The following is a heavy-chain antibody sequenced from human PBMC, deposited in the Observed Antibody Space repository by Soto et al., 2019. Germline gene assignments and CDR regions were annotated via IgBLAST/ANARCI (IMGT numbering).Heavy chain of an antibody. CDR2: ISYDGSNK. V-gene: IGHV3-30*18. J-gene: IGHJ4*02. CDR1: GFTFSSYG. D-gene: IGHD2-15*01. CDR3: AKDIADIVVVVAAYDAADY. Sequence: GGSLRLSCAASGFTFSSYGMHWVRQAPGKGLEWVAVISYDGSNKYYADSVKGRFTISRDNSKNTLYLQMNSLRAEDTAVYYCAKDIADIVVVVAAYDAADYWGQGTLVTSPQ.